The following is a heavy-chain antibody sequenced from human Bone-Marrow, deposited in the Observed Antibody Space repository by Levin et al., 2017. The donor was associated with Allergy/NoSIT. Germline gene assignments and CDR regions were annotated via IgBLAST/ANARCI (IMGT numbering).Heavy chain of an antibody. CDR3: ATSTLVTLDS. CDR2: IAYDGTQK. D-gene: IGHD2-21*02. J-gene: IGHJ4*02. Sequence: LSLTCAASGLSFSNFAMHWVRQAPGKGLEWLSLIAYDGTQKYYAASAKGRFTVPRDNSKNLVFLQLNDLREEDTAVYYCATSTLVTLDSWGQGILVTVSS. CDR1: GLSFSNFA. V-gene: IGHV3-30*03.